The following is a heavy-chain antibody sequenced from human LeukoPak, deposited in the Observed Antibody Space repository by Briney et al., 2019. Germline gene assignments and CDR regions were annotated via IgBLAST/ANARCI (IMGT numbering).Heavy chain of an antibody. Sequence: GGSLRLSCAASGFTFSSYSMNWVRQAPGKGLEWVANIKQDGSEKYYVDSVKGRFTISRDNAKNSLYLQMNSLRAEDTAVYYCARIHYYGSGSFDYWGQGTLVTVSS. V-gene: IGHV3-7*01. CDR1: GFTFSSYS. J-gene: IGHJ4*02. D-gene: IGHD3-10*01. CDR3: ARIHYYGSGSFDY. CDR2: IKQDGSEK.